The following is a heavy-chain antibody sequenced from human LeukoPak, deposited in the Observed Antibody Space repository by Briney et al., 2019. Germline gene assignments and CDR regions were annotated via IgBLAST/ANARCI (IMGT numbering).Heavy chain of an antibody. CDR2: ISSGGRT. CDR1: GFTVSNNY. CDR3: ARDGVGSSWTTLDS. Sequence: GGSLRLSCAAPGFTVSNNYMNWVRQAPGKGLEWVSVISSGGRTYSADSVKGRFTISRDNSKNTLYLQMSSLRVEDTAVYYCARDGVGSSWTTLDSWGQGTLVTVSS. V-gene: IGHV3-66*01. D-gene: IGHD6-13*01. J-gene: IGHJ4*02.